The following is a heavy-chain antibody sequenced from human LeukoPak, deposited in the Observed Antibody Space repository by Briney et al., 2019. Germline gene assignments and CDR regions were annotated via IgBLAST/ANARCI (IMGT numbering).Heavy chain of an antibody. Sequence: PSETPSLTCAVYGGSFSGYYWSWIRQPPGKGLEWIGEINHSGSTNYNPSLKSRVTISVDTSKNQFSLKLSSVTAADTAVYYCARPRRYDSSGYYSTTRAEYFQHWGQGTLVTVSS. CDR1: GGSFSGYY. D-gene: IGHD3-22*01. J-gene: IGHJ1*01. CDR3: ARPRRYDSSGYYSTTRAEYFQH. CDR2: INHSGST. V-gene: IGHV4-34*01.